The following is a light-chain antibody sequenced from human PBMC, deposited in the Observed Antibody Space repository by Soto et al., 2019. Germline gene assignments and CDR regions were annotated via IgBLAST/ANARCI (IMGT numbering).Light chain of an antibody. CDR3: QHYNSYSEA. CDR2: KAS. J-gene: IGKJ1*01. V-gene: IGKV1-5*03. Sequence: IPMTQSPSTLSGSVGDRFTITCRASTTISRWLAWYQQKPGKAPKLLIYKASTLKSGVPSRFSGSGSGTEFTLTISSLQPDDFSTYYCQHYNSYSEAFGQGTKVELK. CDR1: TTISRW.